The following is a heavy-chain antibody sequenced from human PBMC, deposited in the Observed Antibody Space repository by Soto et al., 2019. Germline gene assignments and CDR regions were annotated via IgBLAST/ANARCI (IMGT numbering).Heavy chain of an antibody. J-gene: IGHJ4*02. CDR2: IYHSGST. CDR1: SGSISSSNW. D-gene: IGHD3-10*01. Sequence: SETLSLTCAVSSGSISSSNWWSWVRQPPGKGLEWIGEIYHSGSTNYNPSLKSRVTISVDKSKNQFSLKLSSVTAADTAVYYCARSQITMVRGVIGPFDYWGQGTLVTVSS. V-gene: IGHV4-4*02. CDR3: ARSQITMVRGVIGPFDY.